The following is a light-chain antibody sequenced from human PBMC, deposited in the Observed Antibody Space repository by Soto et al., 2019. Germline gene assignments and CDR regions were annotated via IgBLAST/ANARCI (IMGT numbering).Light chain of an antibody. CDR1: SSNIGNNY. J-gene: IGLJ2*01. Sequence: QSVLTQPPSVSAAPGQKVTIPCSGSSSNIGNNYVSWYQQLPGTAPKLLIYDNSKRPSGIPDRFSGSKSGTSATLGITGLQTGDEADYYCGTWDSSLSAGVFGGGTKVTVL. CDR3: GTWDSSLSAGV. CDR2: DNS. V-gene: IGLV1-51*01.